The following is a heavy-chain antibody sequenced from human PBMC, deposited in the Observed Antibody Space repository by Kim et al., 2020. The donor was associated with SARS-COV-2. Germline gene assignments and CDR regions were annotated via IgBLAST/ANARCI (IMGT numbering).Heavy chain of an antibody. Sequence: GGSLRLSCAASGFTFSSYAMSWVRQAPGKGLEWVSVIYSGGSSTYYADSVKGRFTISRDNSKNTLYLQMNSLRAEDTAVYYCAKGGTVGLYNWFDPWGQGTLVTVSS. CDR2: IYSGGSST. CDR1: GFTFSSYA. V-gene: IGHV3-23*03. CDR3: AKGGTVGLYNWFDP. D-gene: IGHD2-15*01. J-gene: IGHJ5*02.